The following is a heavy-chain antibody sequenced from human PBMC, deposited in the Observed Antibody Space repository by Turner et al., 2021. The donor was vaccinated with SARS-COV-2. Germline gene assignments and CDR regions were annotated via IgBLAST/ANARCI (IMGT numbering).Heavy chain of an antibody. CDR2: FDPEDGET. V-gene: IGHV1-24*01. J-gene: IGHJ4*02. D-gene: IGHD2-21*02. Sequence: QVQLVQSGAEVKKPGASVKVSCKVSGYTLIELSMHWVRQAPGKGLEWMGGFDPEDGETIYAQKFQGRVTMTEVTSTDTAYMELSSLRSEDTAVYYCATGYAYCGADCSIDYWGQGTLVTVSS. CDR1: GYTLIELS. CDR3: ATGYAYCGADCSIDY.